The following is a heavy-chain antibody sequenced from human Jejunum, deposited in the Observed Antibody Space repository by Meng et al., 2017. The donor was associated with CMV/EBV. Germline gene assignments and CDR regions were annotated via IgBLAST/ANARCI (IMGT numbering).Heavy chain of an antibody. J-gene: IGHJ4*02. Sequence: KASGYTFTSYDINWVRQATGQGLAWLGWMHPNSGNTGYAQKFQGRVTMTRNTSISTAYMELSSLRSEDTAVYYCANSRSRGIPDYWGQGTLVTVSS. CDR2: MHPNSGNT. CDR3: ANSRSRGIPDY. V-gene: IGHV1-8*01. CDR1: GYTFTSYD. D-gene: IGHD3-16*01.